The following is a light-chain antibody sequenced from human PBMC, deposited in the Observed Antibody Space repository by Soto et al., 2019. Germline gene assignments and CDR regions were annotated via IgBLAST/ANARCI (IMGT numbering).Light chain of an antibody. Sequence: QSVLTQPPSVSAAPGQKVTISCSGSSSNIGNNYVSWYQQVPGTAPKLLMYENDKRPSGIPDRFSGSKSGTSATLGITGLQTGDEADYFCGTWDNSLSAWVFGGGTKLTV. CDR3: GTWDNSLSAWV. J-gene: IGLJ3*02. CDR2: END. CDR1: SSNIGNNY. V-gene: IGLV1-51*02.